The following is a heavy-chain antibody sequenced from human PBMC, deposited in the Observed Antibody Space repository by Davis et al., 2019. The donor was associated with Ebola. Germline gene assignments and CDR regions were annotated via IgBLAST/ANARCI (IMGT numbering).Heavy chain of an antibody. CDR1: GFTFSSYW. V-gene: IGHV3-7*01. CDR3: ARVSGVRGIDY. Sequence: GESLKISCAASGFTFSSYWMSWVRQAPGKGLEWVANIKQDGSEKYYVDSVKGRFTISRDNAKNSLYLQMNSLRAEDTAVYYCARVSGVRGIDYWGQGTLVTVSS. D-gene: IGHD2-21*01. CDR2: IKQDGSEK. J-gene: IGHJ4*02.